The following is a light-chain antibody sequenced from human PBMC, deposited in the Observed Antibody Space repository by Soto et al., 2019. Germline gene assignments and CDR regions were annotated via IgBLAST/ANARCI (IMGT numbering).Light chain of an antibody. CDR2: EGS. Sequence: ALTQPASVSGSPGQSITISCTGTSSDVGSYNLVSWYQQHPGKAPKLMIYEGSKRPSGVSNRFSGSKSGNTASLTISGLQAEDEADYYCCSYAGSSTPVVFGGGTKLTVL. CDR3: CSYAGSSTPVV. V-gene: IGLV2-23*01. J-gene: IGLJ2*01. CDR1: SSDVGSYNL.